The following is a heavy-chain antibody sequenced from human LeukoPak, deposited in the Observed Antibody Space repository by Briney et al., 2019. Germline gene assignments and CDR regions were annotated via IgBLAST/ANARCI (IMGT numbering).Heavy chain of an antibody. Sequence: PGRSLRLPCAASGFTFSSCGMHWVRQAPGKGLEWVSSISSSGSYIYYADSVKGRFTISRDNAKNSLYLQMNSLRAEDTAAYYCASRNQYCGGDCFWAFDIWGRGTMVTVSS. CDR3: ASRNQYCGGDCFWAFDI. J-gene: IGHJ3*02. CDR2: ISSSGSYI. V-gene: IGHV3-21*01. CDR1: GFTFSSCG. D-gene: IGHD2-21*02.